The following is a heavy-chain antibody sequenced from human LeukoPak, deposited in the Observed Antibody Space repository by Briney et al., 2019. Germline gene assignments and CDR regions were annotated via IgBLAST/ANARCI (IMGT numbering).Heavy chain of an antibody. CDR2: IYHSGST. D-gene: IGHD1-26*01. CDR3: ARQGVGPPYWYFDL. CDR1: GYSISSGYY. Sequence: SETLSLTRAVSGYSISSGYYWVWIRQPPGKGLEWIGSIYHSGSTYYNPSLKSRVTISVDTSKNQFSLKLSSVTAADTAVYYCARQGVGPPYWYFDLWGRGTLVIVSS. J-gene: IGHJ2*01. V-gene: IGHV4-38-2*01.